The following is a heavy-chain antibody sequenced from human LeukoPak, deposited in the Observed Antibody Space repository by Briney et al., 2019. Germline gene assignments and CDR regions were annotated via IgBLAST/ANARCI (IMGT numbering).Heavy chain of an antibody. CDR3: ARSIVYAITACVDY. J-gene: IGHJ4*02. CDR2: ISSSGSTL. D-gene: IGHD2-8*01. V-gene: IGHV3-48*04. CDR1: GFTFSTYG. Sequence: GGSLRLACAASGFTFSTYGMHWVRQAPGKGLEWVSYISSSGSTLYYADSVKGRFTISRDNAKNSLYLQMNSLRAEDTAVYYCARSIVYAITACVDYWGQGTLVTVSS.